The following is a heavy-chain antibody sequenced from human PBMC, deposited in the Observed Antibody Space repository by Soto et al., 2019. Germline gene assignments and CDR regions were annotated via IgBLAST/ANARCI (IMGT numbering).Heavy chain of an antibody. CDR3: VKDKRCYDVSGHLDY. CDR1: GFTFDDYA. Sequence: PGGSLRLSCAASGFTFDDYALHWVRQPPGKGLEWVSSISWNSGLITYADSVKGRFTISRDNTKNSLYLQMTSLRAEDTALYYCVKDKRCYDVSGHLDYWGQGTLVTVSS. CDR2: ISWNSGLI. J-gene: IGHJ4*02. V-gene: IGHV3-9*01. D-gene: IGHD3-22*01.